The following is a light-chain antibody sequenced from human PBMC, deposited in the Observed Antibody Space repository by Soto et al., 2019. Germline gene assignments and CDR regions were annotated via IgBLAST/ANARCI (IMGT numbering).Light chain of an antibody. CDR2: GAS. CDR3: QYRSNWPWT. Sequence: EIVMTQSPATLSVSPGESVTLSCRASESISNKLAWYQRSPGQAPRLLIYGASTRATGIPDRFSGSGSGTEFTLTISSREPEDVAVYNCQYRSNWPWTFGQGTKVDI. CDR1: ESISNK. V-gene: IGKV3-15*01. J-gene: IGKJ1*01.